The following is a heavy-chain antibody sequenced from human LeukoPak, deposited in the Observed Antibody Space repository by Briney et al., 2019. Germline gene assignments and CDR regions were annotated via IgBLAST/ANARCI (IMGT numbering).Heavy chain of an antibody. J-gene: IGHJ3*02. CDR3: AKDTEWELRAGDAFDI. V-gene: IGHV3-9*01. CDR2: ISWNSGSI. CDR1: GFTFDDYA. Sequence: GGSLRLSCAASGFTFDDYAMHWVRQAPGKGLEWVSGISWNSGSIGCADSVKGRFTISRDNAKNSLYLQMNSLRAEDTALYYCAKDTEWELRAGDAFDIWGQGTMVTVSS. D-gene: IGHD1-26*01.